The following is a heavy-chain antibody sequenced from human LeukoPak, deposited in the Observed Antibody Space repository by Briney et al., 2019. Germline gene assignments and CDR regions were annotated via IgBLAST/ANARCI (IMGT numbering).Heavy chain of an antibody. J-gene: IGHJ4*02. D-gene: IGHD1-7*01. V-gene: IGHV3-23*01. CDR1: GFTFGSYA. CDR3: AKRNDNWNYVPSD. CDR2: ISCSGGST. Sequence: GGSLRLSCAASGFTFGSYAMSWVRQAPGKGLEWVAAISCSGGSTYYADSVKGRFTISRDNSKNTLDLQMNNMRAEDKAVYYCAKRNDNWNYVPSDWGQGTLVTVSP.